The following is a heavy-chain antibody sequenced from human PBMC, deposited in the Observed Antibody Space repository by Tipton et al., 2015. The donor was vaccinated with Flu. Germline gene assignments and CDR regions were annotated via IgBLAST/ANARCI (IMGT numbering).Heavy chain of an antibody. J-gene: IGHJ4*02. D-gene: IGHD6-19*01. CDR1: GYAFRTYG. CDR3: AKDGWDTSGWYPFDY. Sequence: QLVQSGAEVKKPGASVRVSCKASGYAFRTYGISWVRQAPGQGLEWMGWISPYTDNTNYAQRFQGRVTMTTDTSTNTAYLEVRCLRSDDTAVYYCAKDGWDTSGWYPFDYWGQGTLVTVSS. CDR2: ISPYTDNT. V-gene: IGHV1-18*01.